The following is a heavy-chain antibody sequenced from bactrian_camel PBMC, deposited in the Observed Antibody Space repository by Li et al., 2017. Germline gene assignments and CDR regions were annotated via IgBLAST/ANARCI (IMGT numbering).Heavy chain of an antibody. D-gene: IGHD3*01. V-gene: IGHV3S40*01. CDR3: VRGWDDDTWSFNY. CDR1: GYIYRNYC. J-gene: IGHJ4*01. Sequence: VQLVESGGGSVQAGGSLKLSCEASGYIYRNYCMGWFRQAPGKGLEWVSSISSGSAITYYADSVKGQFTISRDNAKNTVYLQMNSLKPEDTAVYTCVRGWDDDTWSFNYWGQGTQVTVS. CDR2: ISSGSAIT.